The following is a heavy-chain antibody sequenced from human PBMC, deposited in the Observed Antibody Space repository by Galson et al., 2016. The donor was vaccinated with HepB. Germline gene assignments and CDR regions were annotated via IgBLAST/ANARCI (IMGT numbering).Heavy chain of an antibody. D-gene: IGHD1-1*01. CDR1: GFTFNSHV. Sequence: SLRLSCAASGFTFNSHVMHWARQGPGKGLVWVSRLNKDGTFASYADSVKGRFTTFRDNAKNTLYLQMNSLRVGDTGAYYCTRDSYDDHYYYGMDVWGRGTTVTVSS. J-gene: IGHJ6*02. V-gene: IGHV3-74*01. CDR3: TRDSYDDHYYYGMDV. CDR2: LNKDGTFA.